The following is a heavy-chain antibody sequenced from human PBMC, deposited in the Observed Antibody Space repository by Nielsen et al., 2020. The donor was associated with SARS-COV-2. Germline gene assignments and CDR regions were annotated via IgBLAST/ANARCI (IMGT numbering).Heavy chain of an antibody. V-gene: IGHV4-39*02. CDR3: AREDSSSCHDS. CDR1: GGSISGSTFY. CDR2: IYYTGST. Sequence: SETLSLTCTVSGGSISGSTFYWGWVRQPPGKGLEWIAAIYYTGSTYYTPSLKSRVTISVDTSKSQYSLKLSSVTAADTAVYYCAREDSSSCHDSWGQGTLVTVSS. J-gene: IGHJ4*02. D-gene: IGHD2-2*01.